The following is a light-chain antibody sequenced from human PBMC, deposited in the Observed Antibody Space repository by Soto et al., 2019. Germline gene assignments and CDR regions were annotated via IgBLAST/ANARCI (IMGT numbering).Light chain of an antibody. CDR2: IAS. CDR1: QGVRSY. Sequence: DIQLTQSTSFLSASVGDRVTITCRASQGVRSYLAWYQQKPGRAPKLLMYIASTLQTGVPSRFSGSGSGTEFTLTITSLQPEDFATYYCQQVNSYPITFGQGTLLEVK. J-gene: IGKJ5*01. CDR3: QQVNSYPIT. V-gene: IGKV1-9*01.